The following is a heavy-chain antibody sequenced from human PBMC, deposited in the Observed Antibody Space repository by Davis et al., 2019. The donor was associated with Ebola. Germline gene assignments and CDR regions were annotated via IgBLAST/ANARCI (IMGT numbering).Heavy chain of an antibody. CDR1: GFTVSSNY. D-gene: IGHD2-2*01. V-gene: IGHV3-53*01. Sequence: GESLKISCAASGFTVSSNYMSWVRQAPGKGLEWVSVIYSGGSTYYADSVKGRFTISRDNSKNTLYLQMNSLRAEDTAVYYCAAEAGAMAMDYWGQGTLVTVSS. J-gene: IGHJ4*02. CDR3: AAEAGAMAMDY. CDR2: IYSGGST.